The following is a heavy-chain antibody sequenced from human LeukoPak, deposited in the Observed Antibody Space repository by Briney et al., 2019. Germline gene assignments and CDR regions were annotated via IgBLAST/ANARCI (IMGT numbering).Heavy chain of an antibody. Sequence: GASVKVSCKASGGTFSSYAISWVRQAPGQGLEWMGGIIPIFGTANYAQKFQGRVTITADKSTSTAYMELSSLRSDDTAVYYCARDYFRGIHFGWYQLPPTAGYWGQGTLVTVSS. D-gene: IGHD2-2*01. J-gene: IGHJ4*02. V-gene: IGHV1-69*06. CDR2: IIPIFGTA. CDR3: ARDYFRGIHFGWYQLPPTAGY. CDR1: GGTFSSYA.